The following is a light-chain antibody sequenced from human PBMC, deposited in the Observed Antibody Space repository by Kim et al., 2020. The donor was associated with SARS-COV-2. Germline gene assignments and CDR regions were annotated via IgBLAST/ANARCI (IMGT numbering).Light chain of an antibody. CDR1: QSGGSND. J-gene: IGKJ1*01. CDR2: GAS. CDR3: QQYGSSPRT. Sequence: SPGERTTLSCWASQSGGSNDLAWHQQKPGQAPRLLIYGASSRATGIPDRFRGSGSGTEFTLTISRLEPEDFAVYYCQQYGSSPRTFGLGTKVDIK. V-gene: IGKV3-20*01.